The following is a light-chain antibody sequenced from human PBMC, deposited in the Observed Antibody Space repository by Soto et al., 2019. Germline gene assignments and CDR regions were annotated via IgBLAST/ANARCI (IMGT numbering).Light chain of an antibody. CDR3: QQYGSSPRT. CDR1: QSVSSSY. V-gene: IGKV3-20*01. CDR2: GAS. J-gene: IGKJ1*01. Sequence: EIVWTQSPGTLSLSPGERATLSCRASQSVSSSYLAWYQQKPGQAPRLLIYGASSRATGIPDRFSGSGSGTDFTLTISRLEPEDFAMYYCQQYGSSPRTFGQGTKVEIK.